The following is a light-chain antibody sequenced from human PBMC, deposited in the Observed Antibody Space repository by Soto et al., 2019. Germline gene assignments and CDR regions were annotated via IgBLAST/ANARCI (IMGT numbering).Light chain of an antibody. CDR3: SSYTSSTTNV. V-gene: IGLV2-14*01. J-gene: IGLJ1*01. Sequence: QSALTQPASVSGSPGQSITISCTGTSSDIVGYNFVSWYQQHPGKAPKLMIFEVSKRPSGVSNRFSGSKSGNTASLTISGLQAEDEADYYCSSYTSSTTNVFGTGTNLTV. CDR1: SSDIVGYNF. CDR2: EVS.